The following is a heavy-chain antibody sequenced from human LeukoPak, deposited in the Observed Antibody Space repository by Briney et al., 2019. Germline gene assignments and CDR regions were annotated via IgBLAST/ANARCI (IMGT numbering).Heavy chain of an antibody. CDR3: ARQDALGKYPAPCYMDI. Sequence: SETLSLTCTVSGGSISSYNWNWIRQPPGKGLEWIGYISESGSTNYNSSLENRVTLSLDTSKNEISLNLRSATVADTAVYYCARQDALGKYPAPCYMDIWGKGTTVIVS. CDR1: GGSISSYN. D-gene: IGHD3-16*01. J-gene: IGHJ6*03. V-gene: IGHV4-59*08. CDR2: ISESGST.